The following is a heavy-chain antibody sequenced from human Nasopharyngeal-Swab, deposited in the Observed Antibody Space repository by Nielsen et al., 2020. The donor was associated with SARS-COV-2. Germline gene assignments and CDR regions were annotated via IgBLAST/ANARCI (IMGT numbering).Heavy chain of an antibody. Sequence: SETLSLTCTVSGGSISSGDYYWIWTRQPPGKGLEWIGYIYYSGSTYYNPSLKSRVTISVDTSKNQFSLKLSSVTAADTAVYYCARVFEAAAGLDYWGQGTLVTVSS. J-gene: IGHJ4*02. CDR1: GGSISSGDYY. D-gene: IGHD6-13*01. CDR3: ARVFEAAAGLDY. V-gene: IGHV4-30-4*01. CDR2: IYYSGST.